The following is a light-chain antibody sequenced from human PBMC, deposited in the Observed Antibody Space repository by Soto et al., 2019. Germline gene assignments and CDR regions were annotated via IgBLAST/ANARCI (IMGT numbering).Light chain of an antibody. J-gene: IGLJ1*01. Sequence: LTQPASVSASPGQSITISCTGTSSDFGRFNYVSWYQQYPGKAPKLIIYDVVKRPSGISNRFSGSKSGNTASLTISGLQAEDEADYYCTSYATVTTLYVFGTGTKVTVL. CDR1: SSDFGRFNY. CDR3: TSYATVTTLYV. V-gene: IGLV2-14*03. CDR2: DVV.